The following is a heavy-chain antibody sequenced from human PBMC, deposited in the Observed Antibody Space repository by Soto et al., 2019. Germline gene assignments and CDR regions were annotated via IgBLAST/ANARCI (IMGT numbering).Heavy chain of an antibody. D-gene: IGHD2-2*01. V-gene: IGHV4-31*03. Sequence: SETLSLTCTVSGGSISSGGYYWSWIRQHPGKGLEWIGYIYYSGSTYYNPSLKSRVTISVDTSKNQFSLKLSSVTAADTAVYYCARTTDCSSTSCEAFDIWGQGTMVTVS. CDR1: GGSISSGGYY. J-gene: IGHJ3*02. CDR3: ARTTDCSSTSCEAFDI. CDR2: IYYSGST.